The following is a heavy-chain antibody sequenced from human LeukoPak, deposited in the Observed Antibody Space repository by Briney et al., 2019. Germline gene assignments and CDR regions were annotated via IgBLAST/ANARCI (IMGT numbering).Heavy chain of an antibody. CDR2: IKEDGSQK. J-gene: IGHJ4*02. D-gene: IGHD1-1*01. CDR3: ARDKVSGAWTGSLFDY. Sequence: RGSLRLSCTTSGFTFSTYWMSWVRQAPGKGLEWVAHIKEDGSQKNYGDSVKGRISISRDNAKNSVYLQMNSLTAEDTAVYYCARDKVSGAWTGSLFDYWGQGSLVTVSS. CDR1: GFTFSTYW. V-gene: IGHV3-7*01.